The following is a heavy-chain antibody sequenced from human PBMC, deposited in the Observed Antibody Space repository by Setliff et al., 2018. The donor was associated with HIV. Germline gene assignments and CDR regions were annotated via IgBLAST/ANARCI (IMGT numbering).Heavy chain of an antibody. D-gene: IGHD6-6*01. V-gene: IGHV4-39*07. CDR2: IYYSGST. CDR1: GGSISSSNFNY. Sequence: SETLSLTCTVSGGSISSSNFNYGGWIRQPPGKGLEWLAIIYYSGSTYYNPSLKSRVTISVDTSKNQFSLKLSSVTAADTAVYYCARGQPRSAFDIWGQGTMVTVSS. CDR3: ARGQPRSAFDI. J-gene: IGHJ3*02.